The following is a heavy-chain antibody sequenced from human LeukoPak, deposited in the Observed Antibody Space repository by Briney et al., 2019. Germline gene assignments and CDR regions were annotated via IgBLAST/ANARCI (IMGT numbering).Heavy chain of an antibody. V-gene: IGHV3-33*01. Sequence: GGSLRLSCAASGFTFSSYGMHWVRQAPGKGLEWVAVIWYDGSNKYYADSVKGRFTISRDNSKNTLYLQMNSLRAEDTAVYYCATSPCGGDCYYFDYWGQGTLVTVSS. CDR1: GFTFSSYG. CDR2: IWYDGSNK. D-gene: IGHD2-21*02. J-gene: IGHJ4*02. CDR3: ATSPCGGDCYYFDY.